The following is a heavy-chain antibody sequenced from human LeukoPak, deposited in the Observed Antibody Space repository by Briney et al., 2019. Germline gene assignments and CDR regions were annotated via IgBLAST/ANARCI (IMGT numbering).Heavy chain of an antibody. CDR3: ARHPSQFGRPFDP. V-gene: IGHV4-39*01. D-gene: IGHD3-10*01. J-gene: IGHJ5*02. CDR1: GGSISSTSYC. CDR2: IYYSGST. Sequence: PSETPSLTRTVSGGSISSTSYCWGWIRQPPGKGLEWIGSIYYSGSTYYNPSLKSRVTISVDTSKNQFSLKLSSVTAADTAVYYCARHPSQFGRPFDPWVQGTLVTVSS.